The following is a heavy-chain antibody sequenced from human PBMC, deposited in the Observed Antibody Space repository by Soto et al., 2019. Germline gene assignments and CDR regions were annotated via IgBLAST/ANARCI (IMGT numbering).Heavy chain of an antibody. D-gene: IGHD2-15*01. CDR2: INAGNGNT. CDR1: GYAFTCYA. V-gene: IGHV1-3*01. CDR3: VRVSVVVVAENNKPYYYYGMDV. Sequence: ASVQVSWKASGYAFTCYAMHWVRPAPGQRIEWMTWINAGNGNTKYSQKFQGRVTITRDTSTSTAYMDLRSLRSDDTAVYYCVRVSVVVVAENNKPYYYYGMDVWGQGTTVTVSS. J-gene: IGHJ6*02.